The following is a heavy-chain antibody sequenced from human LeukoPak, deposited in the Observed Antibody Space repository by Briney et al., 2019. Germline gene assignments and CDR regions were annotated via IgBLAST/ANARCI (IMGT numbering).Heavy chain of an antibody. CDR3: ARDSGLDV. D-gene: IGHD3-10*01. CDR2: IYYTGST. V-gene: IGHV4-59*01. Sequence: PSETLSLTCTVSGGSISTYYWSWIRQSPGKGLEWIGYIYYTGSTNYNPSLKSRVTISVDTSKNQFPLKLSSVTAADTAVYYCARDSGLDVWGQGTTVTVSS. CDR1: GGSISTYY. J-gene: IGHJ6*02.